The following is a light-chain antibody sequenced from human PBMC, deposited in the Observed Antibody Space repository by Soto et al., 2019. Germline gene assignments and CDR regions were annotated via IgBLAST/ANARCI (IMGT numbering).Light chain of an antibody. CDR2: DAS. V-gene: IGKV3-11*01. CDR1: QSVSSN. CDR3: QQRSNWPLLT. Sequence: EIVMTQSPATLSVSPGERATLSCRASQSVSSNLAWYQQKPGQAPRLLIYDASNRATGIPARFSGSGSGTDFTLTISSLESEDFAVYYCQQRSNWPLLTFGGGTKVDIK. J-gene: IGKJ4*01.